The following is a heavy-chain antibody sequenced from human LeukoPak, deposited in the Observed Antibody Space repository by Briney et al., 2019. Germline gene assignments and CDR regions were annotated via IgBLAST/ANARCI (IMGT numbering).Heavy chain of an antibody. CDR2: INPSGGST. CDR1: GYTFTSYY. V-gene: IGHV1-46*01. J-gene: IGHJ6*02. CDR3: TRLVTIKYGMDV. Sequence: ASVKVSCKASGYTFTSYYVHWVRQAPGQGLEWMGIINPSGGSTSYAQKFQGRVTMTRDTSTSTVYMELSSLRSEDTAVYYCTRLVTIKYGMDVWGQGTTVTASS. D-gene: IGHD5-12*01.